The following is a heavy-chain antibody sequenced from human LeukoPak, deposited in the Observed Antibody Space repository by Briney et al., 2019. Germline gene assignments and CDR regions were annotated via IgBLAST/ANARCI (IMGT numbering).Heavy chain of an antibody. D-gene: IGHD1-26*01. J-gene: IGHJ4*02. V-gene: IGHV4-34*01. CDR3: ARDGRFPPEVLPRYFDY. Sequence: SETLSLTCAVYGGSFSGYYWSWIRQPPGKGLEWIGEINHSGSTNYNPSLKSRVTISVDTSKNQFSLKLSSVTTADTAVYYCARDGRFPPEVLPRYFDYWGQGTLVTVSS. CDR2: INHSGST. CDR1: GGSFSGYY.